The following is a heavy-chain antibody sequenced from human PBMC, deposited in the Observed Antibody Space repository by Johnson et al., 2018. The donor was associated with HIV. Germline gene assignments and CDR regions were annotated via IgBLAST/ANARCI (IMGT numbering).Heavy chain of an antibody. CDR1: GFTFSDYY. J-gene: IGHJ3*02. D-gene: IGHD3-16*01. CDR2: ISSTGNTM. Sequence: QVQLVESGGGLVNPGGSLRLSCAASGFTFSDYYMSWTRQAPGKGLEWVSYISSTGNTMYFADSVKGRFTIFRDNTKNSLWLQMNSLRAEDTAMYYCASSSLSWGVDAFDIWGQGTVVTVS. V-gene: IGHV3-11*01. CDR3: ASSSLSWGVDAFDI.